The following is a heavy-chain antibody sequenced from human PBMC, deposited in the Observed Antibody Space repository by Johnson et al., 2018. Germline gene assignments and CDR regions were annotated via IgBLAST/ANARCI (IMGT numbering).Heavy chain of an antibody. Sequence: VQLQESGGGLVQPGGSLKLSCAASGFSFSGSPMHWVRQASGKGLEWVGRIRSKANNYAIAYGASVKGRFTISRDDSKNMAYLQINSLRAEDTDLYYCAKDIGYYDSTGLVDSWGQGTMVTVSS. CDR3: AKDIGYYDSTGLVDS. D-gene: IGHD3-22*01. J-gene: IGHJ3*02. V-gene: IGHV3-73*02. CDR1: GFSFSGSP. CDR2: IRSKANNYAI.